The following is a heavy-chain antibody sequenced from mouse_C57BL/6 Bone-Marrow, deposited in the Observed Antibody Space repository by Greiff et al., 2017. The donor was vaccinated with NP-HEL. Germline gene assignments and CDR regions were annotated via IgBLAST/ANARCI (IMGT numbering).Heavy chain of an antibody. J-gene: IGHJ4*01. CDR3: ARLGGLLLRYYYAMDY. CDR2: ISSGGSYT. V-gene: IGHV5-6*01. Sequence: EVKVVESGGDLVKPGGSLKLSCAASGFTFSSYGMSWVRQTPDKRLEWVATISSGGSYTYYPDSVKGRFTISRDNAKNTLYLQMSSLKSEDTAMYYCARLGGLLLRYYYAMDYWGQGTSVTVSS. D-gene: IGHD1-1*01. CDR1: GFTFSSYG.